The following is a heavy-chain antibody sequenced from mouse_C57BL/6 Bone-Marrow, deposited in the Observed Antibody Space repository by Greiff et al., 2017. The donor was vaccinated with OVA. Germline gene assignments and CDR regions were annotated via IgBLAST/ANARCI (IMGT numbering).Heavy chain of an antibody. CDR3: ARGGIYYDYDGGSMDY. J-gene: IGHJ4*01. CDR2: IDPNSGGT. V-gene: IGHV1-62-3*01. Sequence: QVQLQQPGAELVKPGASVKLSCKASGYTFTSYWMHWVKQRPGRGLEWIGRIDPNSGGTKYNEKFKGKATLTADKSSSTAYMELRSLTSEDSAVYFCARGGIYYDYDGGSMDYWGQGTSVTVSS. D-gene: IGHD2-4*01. CDR1: GYTFTSYW.